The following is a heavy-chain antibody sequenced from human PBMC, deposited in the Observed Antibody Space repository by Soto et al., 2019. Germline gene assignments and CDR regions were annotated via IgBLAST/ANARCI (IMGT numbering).Heavy chain of an antibody. Sequence: QVQLVQSGAEVKKPGSSVTVSCKASGGTFSSYTISWVRQAPGQGLEWMGRIIPILGIANYAQQFQGRVTITADKSTSTAYMELSSRRSEETAVYYCARDLRPAGAGGNHDAFDIWGQMTMVTVSS. D-gene: IGHD3-16*01. V-gene: IGHV1-69*08. CDR3: ARDLRPAGAGGNHDAFDI. J-gene: IGHJ3*02. CDR2: IIPILGIA. CDR1: GGTFSSYT.